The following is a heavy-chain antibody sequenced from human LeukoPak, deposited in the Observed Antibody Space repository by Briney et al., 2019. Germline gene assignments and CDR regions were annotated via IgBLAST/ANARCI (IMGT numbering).Heavy chain of an antibody. V-gene: IGHV4-34*01. J-gene: IGHJ4*02. Sequence: PSETLSLTCAVYGGSFSGYYWSWIRQPPGKGLEWIGEINHSGSTNYNPSLKSRVTISVDTSKNQFSLKLSSVTAADTAVYYRARWRYFDWLSSSGVYYFDYWGQGTLVTVSS. CDR2: INHSGST. CDR1: GGSFSGYY. D-gene: IGHD3-9*01. CDR3: ARWRYFDWLSSSGVYYFDY.